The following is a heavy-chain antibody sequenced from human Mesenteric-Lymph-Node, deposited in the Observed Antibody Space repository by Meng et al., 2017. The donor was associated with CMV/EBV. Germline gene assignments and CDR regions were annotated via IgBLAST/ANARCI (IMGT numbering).Heavy chain of an antibody. Sequence: GGSLRLSCAASGFTFSTYWMHWVRQTPGKGLAWLSRIHSDGSGTIYADSVKGRFTISRDNAKNSLYLQMNSLRVEDMALYYCAKGVYGNYDAPFDYWGQGTQVTVSS. J-gene: IGHJ4*02. CDR2: IHSDGSGT. CDR3: AKGVYGNYDAPFDY. V-gene: IGHV3-74*01. CDR1: GFTFSTYW. D-gene: IGHD4-11*01.